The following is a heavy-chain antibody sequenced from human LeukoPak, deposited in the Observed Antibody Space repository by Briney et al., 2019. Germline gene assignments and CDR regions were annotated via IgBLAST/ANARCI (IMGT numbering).Heavy chain of an antibody. D-gene: IGHD2-2*01. V-gene: IGHV1-18*01. Sequence: ASVTVSCKASGYTFTSYGISWVRQAPGQGLEWMGWISAYNGNTNYAQKLQGRVTMTTDTYTSTAYMELRSLRSDDTAVYYCAREELGYCSSTSCGVDYWGQGTLVTVSS. CDR1: GYTFTSYG. J-gene: IGHJ4*02. CDR3: AREELGYCSSTSCGVDY. CDR2: ISAYNGNT.